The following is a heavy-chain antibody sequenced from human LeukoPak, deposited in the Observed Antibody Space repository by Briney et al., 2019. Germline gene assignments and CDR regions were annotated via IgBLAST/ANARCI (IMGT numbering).Heavy chain of an antibody. J-gene: IGHJ4*02. CDR1: GFTVSSNY. CDR2: IYSGGST. CDR3: VRGGGALDY. D-gene: IGHD4/OR15-4a*01. V-gene: IGHV3-53*01. Sequence: GGSLRLSCAASGFTVSSNYMTWVRQAPGKGLEWVSLIYSGGSTYYADSVKGRFTISRDDSRNLLYLQMNSLRVDDTAVYYCVRGGGALDYWGQGSLVTVSS.